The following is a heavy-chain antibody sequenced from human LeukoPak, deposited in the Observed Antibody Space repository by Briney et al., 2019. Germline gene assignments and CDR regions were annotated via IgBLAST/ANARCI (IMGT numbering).Heavy chain of an antibody. D-gene: IGHD1-26*01. CDR2: ISSSNNAI. V-gene: IGHV3-48*01. J-gene: IGHJ5*02. Sequence: PGGSLRLSCAASGFPFSRYSMNWVRQAPGKGLEWISYISSSNNAIYYADSVKGRFTISRDNAKNSLYLQMNSLRVEDTAVYYCARDQWERLFEDPWGQGTLVTVSS. CDR3: ARDQWERLFEDP. CDR1: GFPFSRYS.